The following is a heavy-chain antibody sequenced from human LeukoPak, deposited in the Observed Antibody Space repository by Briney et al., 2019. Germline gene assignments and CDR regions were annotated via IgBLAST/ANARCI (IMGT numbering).Heavy chain of an antibody. CDR1: GYTFASHS. D-gene: IGHD3-10*01. Sequence: ASVKVSCKTSGYTFASHSMNWVRQAPGQGLEWMGWISPYNGNTKYAQKLQGQATLITDISTSTAYLELRSLRSDDTAVYYCARGEYDLLGDFWGQGTLVTVSS. CDR3: ARGEYDLLGDF. V-gene: IGHV1-18*01. CDR2: ISPYNGNT. J-gene: IGHJ4*01.